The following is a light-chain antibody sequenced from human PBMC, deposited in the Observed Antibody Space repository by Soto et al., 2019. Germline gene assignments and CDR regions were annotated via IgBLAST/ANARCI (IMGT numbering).Light chain of an antibody. CDR1: SSDVGYYNY. CDR3: CSYAGSYTFV. Sequence: QSVLTQPRSVSGSPGQSVTISCTGTSSDVGYYNYVSWYQQHPGKAPKLMIYDVTERPSGVPDRFSGSKSGNTASLTISGLQAEDEADYYCCSYAGSYTFVFGTGTKVTVL. CDR2: DVT. V-gene: IGLV2-11*01. J-gene: IGLJ1*01.